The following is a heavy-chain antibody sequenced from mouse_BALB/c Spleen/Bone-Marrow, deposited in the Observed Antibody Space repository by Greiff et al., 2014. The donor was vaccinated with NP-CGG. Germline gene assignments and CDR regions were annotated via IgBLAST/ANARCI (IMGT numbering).Heavy chain of an antibody. CDR1: GYTFTDYA. Sequence: VQLQQSGPELVRPGVSVKISCKGSGYTFTDYAMHWVKQSHAKSLEWIGVISTYSGNTNYNQKFKGKATMTVDKSSSTAYMELARLTSEDSAIYYCARSYYGNYYAMDYWGQRTSVTVSS. D-gene: IGHD2-10*01. J-gene: IGHJ4*01. CDR2: ISTYSGNT. CDR3: ARSYYGNYYAMDY. V-gene: IGHV1-67*01.